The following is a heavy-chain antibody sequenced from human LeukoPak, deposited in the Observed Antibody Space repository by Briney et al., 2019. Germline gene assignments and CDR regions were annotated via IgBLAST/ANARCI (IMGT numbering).Heavy chain of an antibody. CDR1: GFTFSSYW. D-gene: IGHD2-2*01. CDR2: IKQDGSEK. CDR3: ARDAIVVVPAAIFFDY. V-gene: IGHV3-7*01. Sequence: PGGSLRLSCAASGFTFSSYWMSWVRQAPGKGLEWVANIKQDGSEKYYVDSVKGRFTISRDNAKNSLYLQMNSLRAEDTAVYYCARDAIVVVPAAIFFDYWGQGTLVTVSS. J-gene: IGHJ4*02.